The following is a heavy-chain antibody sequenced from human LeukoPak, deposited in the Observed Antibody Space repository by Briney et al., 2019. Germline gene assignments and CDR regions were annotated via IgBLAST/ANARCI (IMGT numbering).Heavy chain of an antibody. CDR3: AWRGLDV. Sequence: PSETLSLTCAVYGGPFSGYYWSWIRQPPGKGLEWIGEINHSGSTNYNPSLKSRVTISVDTSKNQFSLKLSSVTAADTAVYYCAWRGLDVWGQGTTVTVSS. J-gene: IGHJ6*02. CDR1: GGPFSGYY. CDR2: INHSGST. V-gene: IGHV4-34*01. D-gene: IGHD3-3*01.